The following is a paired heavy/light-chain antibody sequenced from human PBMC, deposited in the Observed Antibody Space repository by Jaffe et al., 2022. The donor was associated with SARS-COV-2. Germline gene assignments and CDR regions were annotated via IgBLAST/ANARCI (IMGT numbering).Heavy chain of an antibody. J-gene: IGHJ6*02. CDR3: AREYQLPFYYYYYYGMDV. D-gene: IGHD2-2*01. CDR2: ISSSSSTI. CDR1: GFTFSSYS. Sequence: EVQLVESGGGLVQPGGSLRLSCAASGFTFSSYSMNWVRQAPGKGLEWVSYISSSSSTIYYADSVKGRFTISRDNAKNSLYLQMNSLRDEDTAVYYCAREYQLPFYYYYYYGMDVWGQGTTVTVSS. V-gene: IGHV3-48*02.
Light chain of an antibody. V-gene: IGKV1-27*01. CDR3: QKYNSAPPFT. CDR2: AAS. CDR1: QGISNY. Sequence: DIQMTQSPSSLSASVGDRVTITCRASQGISNYLAWYQQKPGKVPKLLIYAASTLQSGVPSRFSGSGSGTDFTLTISSLQPEDVATYYCQKYNSAPPFTFGPGTKVDIK. J-gene: IGKJ3*01.